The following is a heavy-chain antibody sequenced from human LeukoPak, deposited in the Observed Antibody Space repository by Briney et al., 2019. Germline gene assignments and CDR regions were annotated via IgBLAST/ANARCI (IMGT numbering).Heavy chain of an antibody. CDR2: IIPIFGTA. V-gene: IGHV1-69*13. J-gene: IGHJ6*02. Sequence: SVKVSCKASGGTFSSYAISWVRQAPGQGLKWMGGIIPIFGTANYAQKFQGRVTITADESTSTAYMELSSLRSEDTAVYYCARDSARWGIAVAGTNYYYGMDVWGQGTTVTVSS. CDR3: ARDSARWGIAVAGTNYYYGMDV. CDR1: GGTFSSYA. D-gene: IGHD6-19*01.